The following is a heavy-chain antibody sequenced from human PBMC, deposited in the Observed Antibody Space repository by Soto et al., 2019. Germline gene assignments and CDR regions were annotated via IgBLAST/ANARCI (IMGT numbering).Heavy chain of an antibody. J-gene: IGHJ4*02. V-gene: IGHV1-3*01. CDR2: INAGNGNT. D-gene: IGHD6-19*01. Sequence: GASVKVSCKASGYTFTSYAMHWVRQAPGQRLEWMGWINAGNGNTKYSQKFQGRVTITRDTSASTAYMELSSLRSEDTAVYYCARDWTGGWYYFDYWGQGTLVTVSS. CDR1: GYTFTSYA. CDR3: ARDWTGGWYYFDY.